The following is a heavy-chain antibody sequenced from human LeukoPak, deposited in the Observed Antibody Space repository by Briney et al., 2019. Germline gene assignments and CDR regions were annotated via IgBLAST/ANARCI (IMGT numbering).Heavy chain of an antibody. D-gene: IGHD3-10*01. CDR1: GFTLSNNL. Sequence: PGESLRPSCAASGFTLSNNLMSCVRHAPRKGPGCVSVIYRGSNTYYADSVKGRFTISRDNSKNTLYLQMNSLRAEDTAVYYCARKSDSLMVRGGDCWGQGALVTVSS. V-gene: IGHV3-66*01. CDR3: ARKSDSLMVRGGDC. J-gene: IGHJ4*02. CDR2: IYRGSNT.